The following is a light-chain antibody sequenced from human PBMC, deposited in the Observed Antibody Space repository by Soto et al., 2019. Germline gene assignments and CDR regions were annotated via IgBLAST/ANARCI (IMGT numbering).Light chain of an antibody. V-gene: IGKV1-9*01. Sequence: DIQMTQTPSTLSASVRDRVTINCGASQRISSYLALYQQKPRNAPKLLIYAASTLKSGVPSRFSGSGSGTDFTLTISSLQPEDFATYYCQQLNSYPTFGQGTIVDIK. CDR2: AAS. J-gene: IGKJ1*01. CDR3: QQLNSYPT. CDR1: QRISSY.